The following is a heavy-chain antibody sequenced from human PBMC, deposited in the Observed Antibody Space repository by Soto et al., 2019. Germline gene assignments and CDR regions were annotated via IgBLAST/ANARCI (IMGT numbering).Heavy chain of an antibody. V-gene: IGHV4-38-2*01. J-gene: IGHJ5*02. CDR3: ARVGPWVTFSKGISLYAFENWFDA. D-gene: IGHD3-16*01. Sequence: PSETLSLPCAVSGYSISSGYYWGWLRQPPGKGLEWIGSIYHGGSTYYNPSLNSRVTLSIDMTNNHVSLILTSVTAADTAVYYRARVGPWVTFSKGISLYAFENWFDAWRQGTLVTVSS. CDR2: IYHGGST. CDR1: GYSISSGYY.